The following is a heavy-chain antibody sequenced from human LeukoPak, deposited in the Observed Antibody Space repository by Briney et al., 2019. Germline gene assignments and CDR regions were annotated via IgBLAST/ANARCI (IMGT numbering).Heavy chain of an antibody. CDR2: IKQDGSEK. Sequence: PGGSLSLSCAASGFTFSSYWMSWVRQAPGKGLEWVANIKQDGSEKYYVDSVKGRFTTSRDNAKNSLYLQMNSLRAEDTAVYYCARWREIVVFFDYWGQGTLVTVSS. D-gene: IGHD3-22*01. CDR1: GFTFSSYW. V-gene: IGHV3-7*01. CDR3: ARWREIVVFFDY. J-gene: IGHJ4*02.